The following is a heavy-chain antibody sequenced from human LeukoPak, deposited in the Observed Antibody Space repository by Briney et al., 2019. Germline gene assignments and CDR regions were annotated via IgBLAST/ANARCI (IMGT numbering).Heavy chain of an antibody. CDR3: ARDVTAAFDY. CDR1: GGSISSSSYY. CDR2: IYYSGST. D-gene: IGHD6-13*01. J-gene: IGHJ4*02. Sequence: SETLSLTCTVSGGSISSSSYYWGWIRQPPGKGLEWIGSIYYSGSTYYSPSLKSRVTISVDTSKNQFSLKLSSVTAADTAVYYCARDVTAAFDYWGQGTLVTVSS. V-gene: IGHV4-39*07.